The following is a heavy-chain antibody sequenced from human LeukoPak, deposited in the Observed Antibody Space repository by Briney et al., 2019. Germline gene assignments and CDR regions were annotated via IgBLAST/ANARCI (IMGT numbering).Heavy chain of an antibody. CDR1: GFALSSYN. V-gene: IGHV3-21*01. CDR3: ARLAVAGTEGFDY. CDR2: ISTRSTYT. Sequence: GGSLRLSCAASGFALSSYNMNWVRQAPGKGLEWVSSISTRSTYTYYADSVKGRFTISRDNSKNTLYLQMNSLRAEDTAVYYCARLAVAGTEGFDYWGQGTLVTVSS. D-gene: IGHD6-19*01. J-gene: IGHJ4*02.